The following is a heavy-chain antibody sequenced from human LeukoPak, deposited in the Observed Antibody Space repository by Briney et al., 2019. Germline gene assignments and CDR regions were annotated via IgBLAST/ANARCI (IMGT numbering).Heavy chain of an antibody. J-gene: IGHJ4*02. CDR1: GGSISSGGYY. CDR2: IYYSGST. D-gene: IGHD6-19*01. Sequence: SETLSLTCTVSGGSISSGGYYWSWIRQDPGKGLEWIGYIYYSGSTYYNPSLKSRVTISVDTSKNQFSLKLSSVTAADTAVYYCASTRVAGKNFDYWGQGTLVTVSS. V-gene: IGHV4-31*03. CDR3: ASTRVAGKNFDY.